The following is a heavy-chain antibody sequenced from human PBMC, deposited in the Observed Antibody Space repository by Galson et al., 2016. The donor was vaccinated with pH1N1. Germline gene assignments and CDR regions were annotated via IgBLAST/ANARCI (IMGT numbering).Heavy chain of an antibody. J-gene: IGHJ4*02. CDR2: IHYSETT. CDR3: ARLVRGSYPDPLYYFDF. CDR1: GASSIGNNFY. D-gene: IGHD1-26*01. V-gene: IGHV4-39*02. Sequence: SETLSLTCTVSGASSIGNNFYGGWIRQTPGKGPEWIGNIHYSETTYYNPSLKSRVTISVDTSKNHFSLKLNYVTAADTAVYFCARLVRGSYPDPLYYFDFWGQGTLVTVSS.